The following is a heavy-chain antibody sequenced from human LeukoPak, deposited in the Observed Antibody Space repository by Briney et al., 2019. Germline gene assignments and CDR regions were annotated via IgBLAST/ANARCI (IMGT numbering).Heavy chain of an antibody. Sequence: SETLSLTCSVSGGSISSTGHYWGWIRQSPEKGLEWMGHVHTSGGSTYYPSLKTRLTMSIDTSRSQLSLKLTSVTAADTAVYFCARLGSYHDFWGQGALVTVSS. CDR2: VHTSGGS. CDR1: GGSISSTGHY. CDR3: ARLGSYHDF. V-gene: IGHV4-61*05. J-gene: IGHJ4*02. D-gene: IGHD1-26*01.